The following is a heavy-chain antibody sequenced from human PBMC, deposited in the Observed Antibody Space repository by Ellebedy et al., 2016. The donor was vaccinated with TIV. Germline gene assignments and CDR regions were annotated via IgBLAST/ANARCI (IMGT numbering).Heavy chain of an antibody. J-gene: IGHJ6*03. D-gene: IGHD5-24*01. CDR3: ARRRGGYNSYYMDV. CDR2: IYYSGTS. V-gene: IGHV4-59*01. CDR1: GGYISSYY. Sequence: SETLSLTCTVSGGYISSYYWSWIRQSPGKGLEWIGYIYYSGTSNYSPSLKSRVTISVDTSRNPFSLKLRSVTAADTAVYYCARRRGGYNSYYMDVWGRGTTVTVSS.